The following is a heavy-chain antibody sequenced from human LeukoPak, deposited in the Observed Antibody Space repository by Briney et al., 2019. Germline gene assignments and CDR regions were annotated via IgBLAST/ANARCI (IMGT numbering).Heavy chain of an antibody. D-gene: IGHD2-21*02. CDR1: GGSTSSGGYY. CDR2: IYYSGST. J-gene: IGHJ5*02. Sequence: PSQTLSLTCTVSGGSTSSGGYYWSWIRQHPGKGLEWIGYIYYSGSTYYNPSLKSRVTISVDTSKNQFSLKLSSVTAADTAVYYCARDLRKYCGGDCYTNWFDPWGQGTLVTVSS. V-gene: IGHV4-31*03. CDR3: ARDLRKYCGGDCYTNWFDP.